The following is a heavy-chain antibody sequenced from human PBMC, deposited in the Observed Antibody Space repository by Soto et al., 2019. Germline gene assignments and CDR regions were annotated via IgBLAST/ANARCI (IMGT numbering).Heavy chain of an antibody. V-gene: IGHV4-61*01. CDR3: ARGNYYDSSGYYDY. Sequence: SETLSLNCTILSASISSDSYYWSWIRPPPGKGLEWIGYIYYSGSTNYNPSLKSRVTISVDTSKNQFSLKLSSVTAADTAVYYCARGNYYDSSGYYDYWGQGT. J-gene: IGHJ4*02. D-gene: IGHD3-22*01. CDR1: SASISSDSYY. CDR2: IYYSGST.